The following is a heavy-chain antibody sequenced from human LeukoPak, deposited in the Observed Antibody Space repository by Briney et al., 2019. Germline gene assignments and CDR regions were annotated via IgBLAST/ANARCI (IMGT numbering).Heavy chain of an antibody. Sequence: GGSLRLSCVASGFTLSSFWMHWVRQAPGKGLEWVSRINGDGRSTIYADSVKGRFTISRDNAKNTLYLEMDSLRVEDTAFYYCARSYCSGGSCYGRFDPWGQGTLLTVSS. CDR3: ARSYCSGGSCYGRFDP. J-gene: IGHJ5*02. D-gene: IGHD2-15*01. V-gene: IGHV3-74*01. CDR1: GFTLSSFW. CDR2: INGDGRST.